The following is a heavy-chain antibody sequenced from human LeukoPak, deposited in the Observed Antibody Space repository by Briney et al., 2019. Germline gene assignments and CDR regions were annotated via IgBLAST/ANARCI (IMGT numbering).Heavy chain of an antibody. J-gene: IGHJ6*02. CDR3: AKGVIRSVYYYGMDV. CDR2: ISYDGSNK. V-gene: IGHV3-30*18. D-gene: IGHD3-10*01. CDR1: GFTFSSYG. Sequence: GGSLRLSCAASGFTFSSYGMHWVRQAPGKGLEWVAVISYDGSNKYYADSVKGRFTISRDNSKNTLYLQMNSLRAEDTAVYYCAKGVIRSVYYYGMDVWGQGTTVTVSS.